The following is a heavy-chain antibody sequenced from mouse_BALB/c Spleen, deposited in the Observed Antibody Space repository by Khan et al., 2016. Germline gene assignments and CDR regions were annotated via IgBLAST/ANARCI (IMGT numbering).Heavy chain of an antibody. CDR2: MNSNGGST. J-gene: IGHJ2*01. V-gene: IGHV5-6-3*01. CDR3: ASMARTIN. CDR1: GFTFSSYG. Sequence: EVELVESGGGLVQPGGSLKLSCAASGFTFSSYGMSWVRQTPDKRLEWVATMNSNGGSTYYPDSVKGRFTISRDNAKNTLYLQMSSLKSEDTAMYYFASMARTINWGQGTTLTVSS.